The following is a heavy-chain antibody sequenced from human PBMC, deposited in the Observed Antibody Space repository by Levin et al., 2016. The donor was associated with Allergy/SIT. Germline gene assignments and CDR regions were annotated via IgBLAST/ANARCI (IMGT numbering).Heavy chain of an antibody. CDR3: AREGDRYPDY. V-gene: IGHV4-31*03. D-gene: IGHD1-1*01. Sequence: SETLSLTCTVSGGSISSGGYYWSWIRQHPGKGLEWIGYIYYSGSTYYNPSLKSRVTISVDTSKNQFSLKLSSVTAADTAVYYCAREGDRYPDYWGQGTLVTVSS. J-gene: IGHJ4*02. CDR1: GGSISSGGYY. CDR2: IYYSGST.